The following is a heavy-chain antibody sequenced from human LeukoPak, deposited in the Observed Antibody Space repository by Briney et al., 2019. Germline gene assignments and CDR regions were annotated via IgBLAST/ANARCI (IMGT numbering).Heavy chain of an antibody. CDR1: GYTFNNYD. V-gene: IGHV5-51*01. D-gene: IGHD6-13*01. CDR2: IYPGDSDT. CDR3: ARRGIAAVDAFDI. J-gene: IGHJ3*02. Sequence: ASVKVSCKPSGYTFNNYDIGWVRQMPGKGLEWMGIIYPGDSDTRYSPSFQGQVTISADKSISTAYLQWSSLKASDTAMYYCARRGIAAVDAFDIWGQGTMVTVSS.